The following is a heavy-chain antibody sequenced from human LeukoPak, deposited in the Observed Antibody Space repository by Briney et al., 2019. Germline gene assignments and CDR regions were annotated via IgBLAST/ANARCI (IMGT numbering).Heavy chain of an antibody. CDR3: ARSLGYCSGGSCYRPSLDY. J-gene: IGHJ4*02. CDR2: INPSGGST. D-gene: IGHD2-15*01. Sequence: ASVKVSCKASGYTLANYYMHWVRQAPGQGLEWMGIINPSGGSTSYAQKFQGRVTMTRDTSTSTVYMELSSLKSEDTAVYYCARSLGYCSGGSCYRPSLDYWGQGTLVTVSS. V-gene: IGHV1-46*01. CDR1: GYTLANYY.